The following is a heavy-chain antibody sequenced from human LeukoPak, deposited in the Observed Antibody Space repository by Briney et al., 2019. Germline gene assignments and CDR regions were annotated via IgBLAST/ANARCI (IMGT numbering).Heavy chain of an antibody. Sequence: SETLSLTCTVSGDSFSYFYWSWIRQPPGKGLDWIGYIYYSGSTNYNPSLKSRVTISVDTSKNQFSLKLSSVTAADTAVYYCARYSSSSRCFDYWGQGTLVTVSS. CDR1: GDSFSYFY. CDR3: ARYSSSSRCFDY. CDR2: IYYSGST. J-gene: IGHJ4*02. D-gene: IGHD6-6*01. V-gene: IGHV4-59*01.